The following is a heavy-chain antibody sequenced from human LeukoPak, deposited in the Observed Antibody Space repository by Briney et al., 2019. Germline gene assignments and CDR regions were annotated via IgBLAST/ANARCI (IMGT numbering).Heavy chain of an antibody. D-gene: IGHD6-19*01. CDR1: GYSFFSYW. V-gene: IGHV5-51*01. CDR3: ARRRAVAGYYYFDY. CDR2: IFPGDSDT. J-gene: IGHJ4*02. Sequence: GESLKISCKGSGYSFFSYWIGWVRQMPGKGLEWMGIIFPGDSDTRYSPSFQGQVTISADKSISTAYLQWSSLKASDTAMYYCARRRAVAGYYYFDYWGQGTLVTVSS.